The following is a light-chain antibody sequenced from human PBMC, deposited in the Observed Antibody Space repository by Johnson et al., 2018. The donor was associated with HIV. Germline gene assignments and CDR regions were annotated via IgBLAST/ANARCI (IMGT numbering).Light chain of an antibody. Sequence: QSVLTQPPSVSAAPGQKVTISCSGSSSNIGNNYVSWYQQFPGTAPKLLIYENNKRPSGIPDRFSGSKSGTSATLGITGLQTGDEADYYFGTWDSSLSSYVFGIGTKVTVL. CDR2: ENN. J-gene: IGLJ1*01. V-gene: IGLV1-51*02. CDR1: SSNIGNNY. CDR3: GTWDSSLSSYV.